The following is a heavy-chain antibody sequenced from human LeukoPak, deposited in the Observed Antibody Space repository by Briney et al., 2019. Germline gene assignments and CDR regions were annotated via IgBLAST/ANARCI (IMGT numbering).Heavy chain of an antibody. V-gene: IGHV4-4*07. CDR1: GGSISSYY. CDR2: IYTSGST. J-gene: IGHJ4*02. Sequence: SETLSLTCTVSGGSISSYYWSWIRQPAGKGLEWIGRIYTSGSTNYNPSLKSRVTMSVDTSKNQFSLKLSSVTAADTVVYYCASSAGRRGYYYGDYYFDYWGQGTLVTVSS. CDR3: ASSAGRRGYYYGDYYFDY. D-gene: IGHD3-22*01.